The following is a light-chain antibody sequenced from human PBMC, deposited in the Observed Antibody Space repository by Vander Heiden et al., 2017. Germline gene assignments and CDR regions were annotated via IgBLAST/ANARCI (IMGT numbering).Light chain of an antibody. V-gene: IGLV1-44*01. J-gene: IGLJ3*02. CDR1: RSNIGSNT. CDR2: TNN. CDR3: ATWDDSLNGWV. Sequence: QSVLTQPPSASGTPGHRVTISCSGSRSNIGSNTVTWYQHVPGTAPKLLIHTNNQRPSGVPDRFSGSKSGTSASLAISGLQSEDEADYYCATWDDSLNGWVFGGGAKLTVL.